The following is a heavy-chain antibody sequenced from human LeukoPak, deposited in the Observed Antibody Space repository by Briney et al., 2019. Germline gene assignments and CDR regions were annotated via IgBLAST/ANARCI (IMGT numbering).Heavy chain of an antibody. Sequence: GGSLRLSCAASGFTFSSYWMHWVRQAPGKGLVWVSRINTDGSSTSYADSVKGRFTISRDNARNTLYLQMNSLRAEDTAVYYCARVGSGALNDAFDIWGQGTMVTVSS. V-gene: IGHV3-74*01. J-gene: IGHJ3*02. CDR1: GFTFSSYW. D-gene: IGHD6-19*01. CDR2: INTDGSST. CDR3: ARVGSGALNDAFDI.